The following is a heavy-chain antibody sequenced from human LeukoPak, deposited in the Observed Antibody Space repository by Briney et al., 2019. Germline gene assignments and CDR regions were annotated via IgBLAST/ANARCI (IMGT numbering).Heavy chain of an antibody. CDR3: AHTLEYCSGGSCFTFDY. D-gene: IGHD2-15*01. V-gene: IGHV2-5*02. J-gene: IGHJ4*02. CDR2: IYWDDDK. CDR1: GFSLSTSGVG. Sequence: SGPTLVKPTQTLTLTCTFSGFSLSTSGVGVGWIRQPPGKALERFALIYWDDDKRYSPSLKSRLTITKGTSKNQVVFTMTNMDPVDTATYYCAHTLEYCSGGSCFTFDYWGQGALVTVSS.